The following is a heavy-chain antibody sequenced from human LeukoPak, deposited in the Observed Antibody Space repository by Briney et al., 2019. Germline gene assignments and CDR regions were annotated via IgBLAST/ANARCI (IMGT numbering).Heavy chain of an antibody. CDR2: MNPNSGNT. CDR3: ARSYYYDSSGYSPGIDY. V-gene: IGHV1-8*03. Sequence: ASVKVSCKASGYTFTSYDINWVRQATGQGLEWMGWMNPNSGNTGYAQKFQGRVTITRNTSISTAYMELSSLRSDDTAVYYCARSYYYDSSGYSPGIDYWGQGTLVTVPS. J-gene: IGHJ4*02. D-gene: IGHD3-22*01. CDR1: GYTFTSYD.